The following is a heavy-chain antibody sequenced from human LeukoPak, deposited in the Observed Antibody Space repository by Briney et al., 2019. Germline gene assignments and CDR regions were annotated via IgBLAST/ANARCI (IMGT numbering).Heavy chain of an antibody. CDR3: AREYCSGTSCYGYFDY. CDR1: GFIFSSYC. J-gene: IGHJ4*02. CDR2: IKHNGSQI. Sequence: GGSLRLSCATSGFIFSSYCMIWVRRAPGMGLEGLVNIKHNGSQIFYVDSVKGRFTISRDTAKNSLSLQMNSLRAEDTAVYYCAREYCSGTSCYGYFDYWGQGTLVTVSS. D-gene: IGHD2-2*01. V-gene: IGHV3-7*01.